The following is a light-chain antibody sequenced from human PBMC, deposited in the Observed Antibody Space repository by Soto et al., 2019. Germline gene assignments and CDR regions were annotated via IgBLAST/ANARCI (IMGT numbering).Light chain of an antibody. CDR3: CSYAGSYTKV. CDR2: DVS. Sequence: QSVLTQPRSVSGSPGQSVTISCTGTSSDVGGYNYVSWYQQHPGKAPKLMIYDVSKRPSGVPDRFSGSKSGNTASLTISGLQAEDEADYYCCSYAGSYTKVFGGGTKLTV. J-gene: IGLJ2*01. V-gene: IGLV2-11*01. CDR1: SSDVGGYNY.